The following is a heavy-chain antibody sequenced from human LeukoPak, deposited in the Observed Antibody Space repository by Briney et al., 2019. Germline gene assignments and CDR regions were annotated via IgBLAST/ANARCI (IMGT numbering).Heavy chain of an antibody. Sequence: GRSLRLSCEASGFIFSTYAMHWVRQAPGKGLEWVAVISYDGTEDHVADSMKGRFTISRDNSKNTVYLQMHSLGLEDTAVFYCARDSAVGRIYGNYFDYWGQGALVTVSS. CDR3: ARDSAVGRIYGNYFDY. D-gene: IGHD5-18*01. CDR2: ISYDGTED. V-gene: IGHV3-30*04. J-gene: IGHJ4*02. CDR1: GFIFSTYA.